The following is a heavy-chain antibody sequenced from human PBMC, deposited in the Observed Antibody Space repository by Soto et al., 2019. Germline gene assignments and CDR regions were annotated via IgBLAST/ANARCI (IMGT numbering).Heavy chain of an antibody. CDR1: GGSISSGGYS. V-gene: IGHV4-30-2*01. CDR3: ARVRSGWGIDY. CDR2: IYHSGST. J-gene: IGHJ4*02. D-gene: IGHD6-19*01. Sequence: QLHLQESGSGLVKPSQTLSLTCAVSGGSISSGGYSWSWIRQPPGKGLNYIGYIYHSGSTYYNPSLQSRVTISVDRSKNQFSLKLRSVTAADTAVYYCARVRSGWGIDYWGQGTLVTGSS.